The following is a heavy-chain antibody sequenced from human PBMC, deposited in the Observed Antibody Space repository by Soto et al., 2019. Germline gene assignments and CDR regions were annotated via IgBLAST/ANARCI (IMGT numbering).Heavy chain of an antibody. CDR2: IYYSGST. J-gene: IGHJ4*02. D-gene: IGHD5-18*01. V-gene: IGHV4-31*03. CDR1: GGSISSGGYY. CDR3: ARGRGYSYGYDYFDY. Sequence: SETLSLTCTVSGGSISSGGYYWSWIRQHPGKGLEWIGYIYYSGSTYYNPSLKSRVTISVDTSKNQFSLKLSSVTAADTAVYYCARGRGYSYGYDYFDYWGQGTLVTVSS.